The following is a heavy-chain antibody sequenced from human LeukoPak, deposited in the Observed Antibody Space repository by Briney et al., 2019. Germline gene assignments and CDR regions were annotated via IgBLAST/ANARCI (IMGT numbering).Heavy chain of an antibody. CDR3: ARVAMYEFFFDY. J-gene: IGHJ4*02. V-gene: IGHV4-4*07. CDR2: IYTSGST. Sequence: SETLSLTCTVSGGSISSYYWSWIRQPAGKGLEWIGRIYTSGSTNYNPSLKSRVTMSVDTSKNQFSLKLSSVSAAGTAVYYCARVAMYEFFFDYWGQGTLVTVSS. D-gene: IGHD2-8*01. CDR1: GGSISSYY.